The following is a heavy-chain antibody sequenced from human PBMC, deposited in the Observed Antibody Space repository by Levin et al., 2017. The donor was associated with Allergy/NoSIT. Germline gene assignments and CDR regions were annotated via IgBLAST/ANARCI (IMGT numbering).Heavy chain of an antibody. CDR1: GFSLDTSGVA. V-gene: IGHV2-5*02. CDR2: IFWDDNL. J-gene: IGHJ4*02. Sequence: KLSGPTLVKPTQTLTLTCTFSGFSLDTSGVAVGWIRQPPGEAPEFLALIFWDDNLRYSSSLRSRLTITKDTSKNQVVLTMTNMDPLDTATYYCAHRPRHGFDYWGPGILVTVS. CDR3: AHRPRHGFDY.